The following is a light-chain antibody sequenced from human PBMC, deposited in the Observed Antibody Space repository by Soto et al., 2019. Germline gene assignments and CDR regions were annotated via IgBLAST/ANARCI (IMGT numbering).Light chain of an antibody. J-gene: IGKJ5*01. V-gene: IGKV1-9*01. CDR1: QDISTH. CDR2: AAS. CDR3: QHLNTYPIT. Sequence: IQLTQSPSSLSASVGDGITISCRASQDISTHLAWFAQKPGRAPQLLIYAASTLRSGVPSRFSGSGSGTDFTLTISSLQPEDFATYYCQHLNTYPITFGPGTRLEIK.